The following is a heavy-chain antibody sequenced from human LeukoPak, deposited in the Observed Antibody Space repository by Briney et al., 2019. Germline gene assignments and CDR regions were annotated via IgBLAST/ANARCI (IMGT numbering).Heavy chain of an antibody. Sequence: PGGSLRLSCAASGFTFSSYAMHWVRQAPGKGLEWVAVISYDGSNKYYADSVKGRFTISRDNSKNTLYLQMNSLRAEDTAVHYCARDSYYDSSGNYFDYWGQGTLVTVSS. J-gene: IGHJ4*02. CDR2: ISYDGSNK. V-gene: IGHV3-30-3*01. CDR3: ARDSYYDSSGNYFDY. CDR1: GFTFSSYA. D-gene: IGHD3-22*01.